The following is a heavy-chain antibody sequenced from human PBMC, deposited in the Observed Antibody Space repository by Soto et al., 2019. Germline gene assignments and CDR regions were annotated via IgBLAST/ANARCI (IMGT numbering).Heavy chain of an antibody. J-gene: IGHJ4*02. Sequence: EVQLVESGGGLVQPGGSLRLSCAASGFTVSSNHMSWVRQAPGKGLEWVSLIYSGGSTYYADSVTGRCTFSRDNSKNTLYLQMNGLRAEDTGVYYCAGPGEQHRYWGQGTLVTVSS. CDR3: AGPGEQHRY. V-gene: IGHV3-66*01. CDR2: IYSGGST. CDR1: GFTVSSNH. D-gene: IGHD3-16*01.